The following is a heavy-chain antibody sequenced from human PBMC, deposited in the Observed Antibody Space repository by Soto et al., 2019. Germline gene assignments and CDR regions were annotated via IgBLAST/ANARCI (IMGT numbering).Heavy chain of an antibody. CDR1: GYSFTNYA. J-gene: IGHJ5*02. Sequence: ASVKVSCKASGYSFTNYAIHWVRQAPGQRLEWMGWINPDSGNTRYSQKFEVRVSITRDTSANSVYLELSSLTSEDTAIYYCARGRPAGETLRWFGPWGQGTLVTVSS. V-gene: IGHV1-3*01. D-gene: IGHD6-25*01. CDR3: ARGRPAGETLRWFGP. CDR2: INPDSGNT.